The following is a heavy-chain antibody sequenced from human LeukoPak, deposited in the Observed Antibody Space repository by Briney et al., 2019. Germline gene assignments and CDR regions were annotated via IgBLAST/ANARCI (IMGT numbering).Heavy chain of an antibody. J-gene: IGHJ3*02. V-gene: IGHV4-59*01. CDR1: GGSISSYY. CDR2: IYYTGST. Sequence: PSETLSLTCTVSGGSISSYYWNWIRQPPGKGLEFSGYIYYTGSTNYNPSLMSRVTISVDTSKNQFSLKLSSVTAADTAMYYCARSLRYFVANDAFDIWGQGTMVTVSS. D-gene: IGHD3-9*01. CDR3: ARSLRYFVANDAFDI.